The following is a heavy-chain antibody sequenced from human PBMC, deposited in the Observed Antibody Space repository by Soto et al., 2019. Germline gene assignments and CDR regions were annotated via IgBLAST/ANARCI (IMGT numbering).Heavy chain of an antibody. CDR1: GGTFNNFA. Sequence: ASVKVSCKASGGTFNNFAFTWVRQAPGQGLEWLGGIMPVFHTTNIAQTFQDRITIIADDFTNTVYMEMTSLRFDDTAVYYCATATISPVSATLYHYGMDVWGRGTTVTV. CDR3: ATATISPVSATLYHYGMDV. V-gene: IGHV1-69*13. D-gene: IGHD6-25*01. CDR2: IMPVFHTT. J-gene: IGHJ6*02.